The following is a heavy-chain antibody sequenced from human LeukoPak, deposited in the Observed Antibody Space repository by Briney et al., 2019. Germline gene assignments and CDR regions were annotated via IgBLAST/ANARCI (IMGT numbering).Heavy chain of an antibody. V-gene: IGHV3-66*02. J-gene: IGHJ5*02. Sequence: GGSLRLSCAASGFTVSSNYMSWVRQAPGKGLEWVSVIYSGGSTYYADSVKGRFTISRDNSKNTPYLQMNSLRAEDTAVYYCAREMFPNWFDPWGQGTLVTVSS. CDR2: IYSGGST. CDR3: AREMFPNWFDP. D-gene: IGHD3-10*02. CDR1: GFTVSSNY.